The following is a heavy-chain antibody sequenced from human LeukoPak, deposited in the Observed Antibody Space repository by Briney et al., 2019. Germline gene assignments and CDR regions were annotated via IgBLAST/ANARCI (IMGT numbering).Heavy chain of an antibody. J-gene: IGHJ5*02. Sequence: GASVKVSCKASGGTFSSYAISWVRQAPGQGLEWMGGIIPIFGTANYAQKFQGRVTITADESTSTAYMELSSLRSEDTAVYYCARGGGNSDYYSSSLGQFLDWFDPWGQGTLVTVSS. CDR3: ARGGGNSDYYSSSLGQFLDWFDP. V-gene: IGHV1-69*13. CDR1: GGTFSSYA. CDR2: IIPIFGTA. D-gene: IGHD6-13*01.